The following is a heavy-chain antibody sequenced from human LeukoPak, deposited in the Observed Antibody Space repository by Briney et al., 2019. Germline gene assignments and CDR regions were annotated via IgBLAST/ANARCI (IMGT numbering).Heavy chain of an antibody. CDR2: IYYTGTT. J-gene: IGHJ5*02. CDR1: GGSISSSY. D-gene: IGHD6-13*01. Sequence: SETLSLTCTVSGGSISSSYWSWIRQPPGKGLEWIGYIYYTGTTNYNPSLKSRVTISVDRSKNQFSLKLSSVTAADTAVYYCARVEGSSWSDWFDPWGQGTLVTVSS. CDR3: ARVEGSSWSDWFDP. V-gene: IGHV4-59*12.